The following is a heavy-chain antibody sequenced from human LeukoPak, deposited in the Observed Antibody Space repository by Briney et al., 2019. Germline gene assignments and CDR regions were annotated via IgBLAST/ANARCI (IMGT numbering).Heavy chain of an antibody. J-gene: IGHJ4*02. D-gene: IGHD1-1*01. CDR3: ARHTPTGTRVRGYSDY. V-gene: IGHV4-31*03. CDR1: GGSISSGGYY. Sequence: PSETLSLTCTVSGGSISSGGYYWSWIRQHPGKGLEWIGYIYYSGSTYYNPSLKSRVTISVDTSKNQFSLKLSSVTAADTAVCYCARHTPTGTRVRGYSDYWGQGTLVTVSS. CDR2: IYYSGST.